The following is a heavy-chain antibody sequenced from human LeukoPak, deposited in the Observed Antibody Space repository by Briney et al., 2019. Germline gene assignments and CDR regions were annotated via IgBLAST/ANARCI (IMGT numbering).Heavy chain of an antibody. CDR2: INPHKGDT. D-gene: IGHD5/OR15-5a*01. Sequence: ASVKVSCKASGYTFSAYGINWVRLAPGQGLEWMASINPHKGDTVYAQKFQGRVTMTTDTSTSTAYMHLRSLRSDDTAIYYCARKKYGVDYTGRDVWGKGPTFTVSS. CDR3: ARKKYGVDYTGRDV. CDR1: GYTFSAYG. V-gene: IGHV1-18*01. J-gene: IGHJ6*04.